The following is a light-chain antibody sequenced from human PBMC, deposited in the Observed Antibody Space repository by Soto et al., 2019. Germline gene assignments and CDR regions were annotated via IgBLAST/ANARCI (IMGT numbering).Light chain of an antibody. J-gene: IGLJ1*01. V-gene: IGLV2-18*02. CDR2: EVN. Sequence: QSVLTQPPSVSGSPGQSVAISCSGTSSDVGSYNRVSWYQQAPGTAPKVMIYEVNNRPSGVPDRFSGSKSGNTASLTISGLQPEDEADYYCYSFTSSNTYVFGTGTKLTVL. CDR3: YSFTSSNTYV. CDR1: SSDVGSYNR.